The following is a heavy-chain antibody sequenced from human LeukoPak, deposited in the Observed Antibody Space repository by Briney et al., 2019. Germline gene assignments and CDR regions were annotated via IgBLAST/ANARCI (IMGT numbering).Heavy chain of an antibody. CDR1: GFTFSSYE. J-gene: IGHJ6*02. CDR2: IASGGGANR. Sequence: GGSLTLSCAASGFTFSSYEMNWVRQAPGKGLEWVSYIASGGGANRFYSESVKGRFTISRDNAKNSLYLHMNSLRAEDTGVYYCARIGTTTRGPAGLDVWGQGTKVTVSS. CDR3: ARIGTTTRGPAGLDV. D-gene: IGHD2/OR15-2a*01. V-gene: IGHV3-48*03.